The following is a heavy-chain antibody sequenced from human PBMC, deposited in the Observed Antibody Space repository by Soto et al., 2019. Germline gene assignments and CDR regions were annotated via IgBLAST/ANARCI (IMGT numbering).Heavy chain of an antibody. CDR2: ISAYNGNT. CDR1: GYTFTSYG. CDR3: ARDSPDLGYYDSSGYDY. J-gene: IGHJ4*02. V-gene: IGHV1-18*01. D-gene: IGHD3-22*01. Sequence: ASVKVYCKASGYTFTSYGISWVRQAPGQGLEWMGWISAYNGNTNYAQKLQGRVTMTTDTSTSTAYMELRSLRSDDTAVYYCARDSPDLGYYDSSGYDYWGQGTLVTVSS.